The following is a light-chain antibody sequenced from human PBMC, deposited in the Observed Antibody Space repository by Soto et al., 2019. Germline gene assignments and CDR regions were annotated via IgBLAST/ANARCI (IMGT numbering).Light chain of an antibody. J-gene: IGKJ1*01. Sequence: DIQMTQSPSSLSASVGDRVTITCRASQSISSYLNCYQQKPGKAPNLLIYAASSLQSGVPSRFSGSGSGTDFTLTISSLQPEDFATYYCQQSYDTPRTLGQGTKVDIK. CDR3: QQSYDTPRT. CDR2: AAS. CDR1: QSISSY. V-gene: IGKV1-39*01.